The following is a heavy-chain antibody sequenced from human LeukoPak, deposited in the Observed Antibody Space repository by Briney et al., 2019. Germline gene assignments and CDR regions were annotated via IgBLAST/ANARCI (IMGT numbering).Heavy chain of an antibody. Sequence: GGSLRLSCAASGFTFSSYSMNWVRQAPGKGLEWVSSISSSSSYIYYADSVKGRFTISRDNAKNSLYLQMNSLRAEDTAVYYCARWPIAAAGTGDDYWGQGTLVTVSS. CDR2: ISSSSSYI. D-gene: IGHD6-13*01. V-gene: IGHV3-21*01. J-gene: IGHJ4*02. CDR1: GFTFSSYS. CDR3: ARWPIAAAGTGDDY.